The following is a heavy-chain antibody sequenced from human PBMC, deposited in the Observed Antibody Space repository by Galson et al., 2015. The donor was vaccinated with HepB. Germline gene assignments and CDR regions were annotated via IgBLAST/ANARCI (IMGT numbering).Heavy chain of an antibody. Sequence: CKASGYTFTSYGISWVRQAPGQGLEWMGWISAYNGNTNYAQKLQGRVTMTTDTSTSTAYMELRSLRSDDTAVYYCARDLKQWLGLYNWFDPWGQGTLVTVSS. CDR1: GYTFTSYG. CDR2: ISAYNGNT. CDR3: ARDLKQWLGLYNWFDP. V-gene: IGHV1-18*04. D-gene: IGHD6-19*01. J-gene: IGHJ5*02.